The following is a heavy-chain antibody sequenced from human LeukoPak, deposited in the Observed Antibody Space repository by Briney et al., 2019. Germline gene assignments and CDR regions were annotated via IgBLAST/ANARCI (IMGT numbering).Heavy chain of an antibody. CDR3: AREADMVRGVVFDY. Sequence: ASVKVSCKASGYTFTSYDINWVRQATGQGLEWMGWMNPNSGNTGYAQKFQGRVTMTRDMSTSTVYMELSSLRSEDTAVYYCAREADMVRGVVFDYWGQGTLVTVSS. CDR2: MNPNSGNT. V-gene: IGHV1-8*01. J-gene: IGHJ4*02. CDR1: GYTFTSYD. D-gene: IGHD3-10*01.